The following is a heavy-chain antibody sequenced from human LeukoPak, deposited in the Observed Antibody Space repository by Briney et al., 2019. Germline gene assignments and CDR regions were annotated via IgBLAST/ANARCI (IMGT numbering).Heavy chain of an antibody. CDR1: GLTFTNYS. Sequence: GGSLRLSCAASGLTFTNYSMNWVRQAPGKGLEWVSFISSNNNYIYYADSVKGRFTISRDNAKNSLYLQMNSLRAEDTAVYYCARDSEWSLDYWGQGTLVTVSS. J-gene: IGHJ4*02. CDR2: ISSNNNYI. D-gene: IGHD3-3*01. V-gene: IGHV3-21*01. CDR3: ARDSEWSLDY.